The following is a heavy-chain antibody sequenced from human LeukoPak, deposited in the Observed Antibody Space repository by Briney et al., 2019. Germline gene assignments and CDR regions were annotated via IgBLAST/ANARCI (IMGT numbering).Heavy chain of an antibody. CDR1: GYTFTGYY. CDR2: INPNSGGT. Sequence: GASVKVSCKASGYTFTGYYMHWVRRAPGQGLEWMGWINPNSGGTNYAQKFQGRVTMTRDTSISTAYMELSRLRSDDTAVYYCARDPPYCSGGSCYFYFDYWGQGTLVTVSS. D-gene: IGHD2-15*01. V-gene: IGHV1-2*02. CDR3: ARDPPYCSGGSCYFYFDY. J-gene: IGHJ4*02.